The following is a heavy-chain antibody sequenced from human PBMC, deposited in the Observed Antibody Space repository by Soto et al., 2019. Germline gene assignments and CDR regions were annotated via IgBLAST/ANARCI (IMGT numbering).Heavy chain of an antibody. Sequence: SETLSLTCTVSGGSLISGGFYWSWIRQHPGKGLEWIGYIYYTGKTYYNPSLESRVSISVDTSKNQFFLELTSVTAADTAVYYCARDLTSNSNCFDPWGQGTLVT. J-gene: IGHJ5*02. CDR3: ARDLTSNSNCFDP. V-gene: IGHV4-31*03. D-gene: IGHD1-1*01. CDR1: GGSLISGGFY. CDR2: IYYTGKT.